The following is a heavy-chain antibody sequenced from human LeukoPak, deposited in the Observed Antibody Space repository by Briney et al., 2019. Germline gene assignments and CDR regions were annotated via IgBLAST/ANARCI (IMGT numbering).Heavy chain of an antibody. CDR3: AKDKAWDTANYYYGMDV. CDR2: ISYDGSNK. J-gene: IGHJ6*02. D-gene: IGHD5-18*01. Sequence: GGSLRLSCAASGFTFSSYGMHWVRQAPGKGLEWVAVISYDGSNKYYADSVKGRFTISRDNSKNTLYLQMNSLRAEDTAVYYCAKDKAWDTANYYYGMDVWGQGTTVTVSS. CDR1: GFTFSSYG. V-gene: IGHV3-30*18.